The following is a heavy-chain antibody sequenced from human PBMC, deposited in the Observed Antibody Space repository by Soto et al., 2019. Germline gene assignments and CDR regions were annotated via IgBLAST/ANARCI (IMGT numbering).Heavy chain of an antibody. V-gene: IGHV3-9*01. J-gene: IGHJ3*02. CDR1: GFTFDDYA. CDR2: ISWNSGSI. D-gene: IGHD6-19*01. CDR3: ARVRFKSVAGAGDAFDI. Sequence: EVQLVESGGGLVQPGRSLRLSCAASGFTFDDYAMHWVRQAPGKGLEWVSGISWNSGSICYADSVKGRFTISRDNAKNSVYLQMNGLRAEDTALYYCARVRFKSVAGAGDAFDIWGQGTMVTVSS.